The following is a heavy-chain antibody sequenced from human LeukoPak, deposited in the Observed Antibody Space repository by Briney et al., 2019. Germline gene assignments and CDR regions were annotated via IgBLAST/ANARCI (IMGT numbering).Heavy chain of an antibody. CDR2: IKQDGSER. V-gene: IGHV3-7*01. J-gene: IGHJ4*02. CDR3: ARGSMHVYHLYTDY. D-gene: IGHD3-16*01. CDR1: GFTYTNYW. Sequence: QLGESLKISCAASGFTYTNYWVSWFRQAPGQGLEWVASIKQDGSERYYVDSVKGRFTISRDNAKNSLFLQLSSLRVEDTAVYYCARGSMHVYHLYTDYWGQGTLVTVSS.